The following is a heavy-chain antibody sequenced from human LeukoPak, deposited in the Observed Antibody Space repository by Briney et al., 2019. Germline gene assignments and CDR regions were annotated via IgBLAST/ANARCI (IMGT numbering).Heavy chain of an antibody. CDR2: ITPIFETT. CDR3: AREGTGYRSTWYVY. Sequence: SVKVSCKASGDTFLSSYAITWVRQAPGQGLEWMGGITPIFETTNNAQKFQGRVTFTADKSTSTAYMELSSLRSEDTAVYYCAREGTGYRSTWYVYWGQGTLVTVSS. D-gene: IGHD6-13*01. CDR1: GDTFLSSYA. J-gene: IGHJ4*02. V-gene: IGHV1-69*06.